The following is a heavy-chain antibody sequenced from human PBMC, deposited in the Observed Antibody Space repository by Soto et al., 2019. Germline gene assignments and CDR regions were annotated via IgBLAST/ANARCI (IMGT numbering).Heavy chain of an antibody. CDR1: GFTFSSYS. Sequence: VQLVESGGGLVKPGGSLRLSCAASGFTFSSYSMNWVRQAPGKGLEWVSSISSSSSYIYYADSVKGRFTISRDNAKNSLYLQMNSLRAEDTAVYYCARDDGEDVLRFLEWLSQSYYYYMDVWGKGTTVTVSS. V-gene: IGHV3-21*01. D-gene: IGHD3-3*01. CDR2: ISSSSSYI. J-gene: IGHJ6*03. CDR3: ARDDGEDVLRFLEWLSQSYYYYMDV.